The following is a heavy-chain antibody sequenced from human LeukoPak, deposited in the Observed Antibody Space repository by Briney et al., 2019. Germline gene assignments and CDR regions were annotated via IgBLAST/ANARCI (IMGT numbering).Heavy chain of an antibody. CDR3: AREET. J-gene: IGHJ5*02. V-gene: IGHV3-7*01. CDR1: GFTLSVYW. CDR2: INQDGTEK. Sequence: PGGSLRLSCAASGFTLSVYWMSWVRQAPGKGLEWVASINQDGTEKYYVDSVKGRFTISRDNAKNSLYLQMNSLRAEDTAVYYCAREETWGQGTLVTVSS.